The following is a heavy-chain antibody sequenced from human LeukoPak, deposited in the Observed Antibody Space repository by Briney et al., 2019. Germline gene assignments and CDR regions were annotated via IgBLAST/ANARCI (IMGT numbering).Heavy chain of an antibody. CDR3: ARVRGYSGYGGYLMDY. Sequence: SVKVSCKASGGTFSSYAISWVRQAPGQGLEWMGGIIPIFGTANYAQKFQGRVTITADESTITAYMELSSLRSEDKAVYHCARVRGYSGYGGYLMDYWGQGTLVTVSS. V-gene: IGHV1-69*13. D-gene: IGHD5-12*01. CDR2: IIPIFGTA. J-gene: IGHJ4*02. CDR1: GGTFSSYA.